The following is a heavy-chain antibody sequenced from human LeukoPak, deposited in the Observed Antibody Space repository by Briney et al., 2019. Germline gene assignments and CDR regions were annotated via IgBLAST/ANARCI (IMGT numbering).Heavy chain of an antibody. CDR3: ARDHYDILTGYYTYNWFDP. CDR2: INPNSGGT. V-gene: IGHV1-2*04. J-gene: IGHJ5*02. CDR1: GYTFTSYD. Sequence: ASVKVSCKASGYTFTSYDINWVRQATGQGLEWMGWINPNSGGTNYAQKFQGWVTMTRDTSISTAYMELSRMRSDDTAVYYCARDHYDILTGYYTYNWFDPWGQGTLVTVSS. D-gene: IGHD3-9*01.